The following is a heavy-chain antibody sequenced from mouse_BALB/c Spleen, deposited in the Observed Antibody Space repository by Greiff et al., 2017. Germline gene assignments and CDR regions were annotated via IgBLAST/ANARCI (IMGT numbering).Heavy chain of an antibody. CDR2: ISDGGSYT. CDR3: ARGLYGNLFAY. CDR1: GFTFSDYY. D-gene: IGHD2-1*01. V-gene: IGHV5-4*02. Sequence: EVKLVESGGGLVKPGGSLKLSCAASGFTFSDYYMYWVRQTPEKRLEWVATISDGGSYTYYPDSVKGRFTISRDNAKNNLYLQMSSLKSEDTAMYYCARGLYGNLFAYWGQGTLVTVSA. J-gene: IGHJ3*01.